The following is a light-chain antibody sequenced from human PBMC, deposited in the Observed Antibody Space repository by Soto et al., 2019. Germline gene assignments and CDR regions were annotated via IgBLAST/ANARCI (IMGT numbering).Light chain of an antibody. J-gene: IGLJ1*01. CDR1: SSDVGGYNY. Sequence: QSALTQPASVSGSPGQSITISCTGTSSDVGGYNYVSWYQQYPGKAPKLMIYDVGNRPSGVSNRFSGSKSGNTASLTISGLQAEDEADYYCTSYTTSSTLVFGTGTKLTVL. CDR2: DVG. V-gene: IGLV2-14*01. CDR3: TSYTTSSTLV.